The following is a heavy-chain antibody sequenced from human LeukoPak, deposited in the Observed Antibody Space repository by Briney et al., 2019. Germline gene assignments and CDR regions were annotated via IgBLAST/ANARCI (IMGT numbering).Heavy chain of an antibody. V-gene: IGHV1-18*04. D-gene: IGHD3-10*01. Sequence: ASVKVPCKASGYTFTSYGISWVRQAPGQGLEWMGWISAYNGNTNYAQKLQGRVTMTTDTSTSTAYMELRSLRSDDTAVYYCARGTLGGSGSYSTFDYWGQGTLVTVSS. CDR2: ISAYNGNT. CDR3: ARGTLGGSGSYSTFDY. J-gene: IGHJ4*02. CDR1: GYTFTSYG.